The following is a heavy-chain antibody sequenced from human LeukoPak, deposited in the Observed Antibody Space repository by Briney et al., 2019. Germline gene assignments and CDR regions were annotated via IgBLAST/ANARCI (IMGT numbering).Heavy chain of an antibody. V-gene: IGHV1-18*01. Sequence: ASVKVSCKASGYTFTSYGISWVRQDPGQGLEWMGGISAYNGNTNSAQKLQGRVTMTTDTSTSTAYMELRSLRADDTAVYYCARSYCSSTSCLPRCDYWGQGTLVTVSS. CDR3: ARSYCSSTSCLPRCDY. CDR1: GYTFTSYG. D-gene: IGHD2-2*01. CDR2: ISAYNGNT. J-gene: IGHJ4*02.